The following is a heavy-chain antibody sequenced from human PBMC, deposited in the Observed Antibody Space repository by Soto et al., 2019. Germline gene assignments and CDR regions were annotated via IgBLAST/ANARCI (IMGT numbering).Heavy chain of an antibody. D-gene: IGHD2-15*01. Sequence: SETLSLTCTVSGGSISSYYWSWIRQPPGKGLEWIGYIYYSGSTNYNPSLKSRVTISVDTSKNQFSLKLSSVTAADTAVYYCARSHLETGYCSGGSCYSWAFDIRGQGTMVTVSS. J-gene: IGHJ3*02. CDR3: ARSHLETGYCSGGSCYSWAFDI. CDR2: IYYSGST. V-gene: IGHV4-59*01. CDR1: GGSISSYY.